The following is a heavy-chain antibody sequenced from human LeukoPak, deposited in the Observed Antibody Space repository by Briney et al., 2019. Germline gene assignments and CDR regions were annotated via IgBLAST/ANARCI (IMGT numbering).Heavy chain of an antibody. J-gene: IGHJ4*02. CDR2: IRSDGYHT. Sequence: GGSLRLSCGASGFVFDDSDMHWVRQAPGKGLEWVAFIRSDGYHTYYTDSVKGRFIITRDNFKNTLYLQMNSLRLEDMAVYYCAKPSGSGVDYWGRGTRVTVSS. CDR1: GFVFDDSD. D-gene: IGHD1-26*01. V-gene: IGHV3-30*02. CDR3: AKPSGSGVDY.